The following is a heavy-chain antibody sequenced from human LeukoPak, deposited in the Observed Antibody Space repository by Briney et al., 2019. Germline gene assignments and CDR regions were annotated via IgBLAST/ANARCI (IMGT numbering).Heavy chain of an antibody. CDR1: GFTFSSYS. D-gene: IGHD3-10*01. J-gene: IGHJ6*04. CDR3: ARDNYYGSGSYYKTPYYYYGMDV. V-gene: IGHV3-21*01. Sequence: GGSLRLSCAASGFTFSSYSMNWVRRAPGKGLEWVSSISSSSSYIYYADSVKGRFTISRDNAKNSLYLQMNSLRAEDTAVYYCARDNYYGSGSYYKTPYYYYGMDVWGKGTTVTVSS. CDR2: ISSSSSYI.